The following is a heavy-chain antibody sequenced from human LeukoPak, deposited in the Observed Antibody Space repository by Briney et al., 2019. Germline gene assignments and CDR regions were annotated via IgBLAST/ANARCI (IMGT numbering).Heavy chain of an antibody. D-gene: IGHD3-10*01. J-gene: IGHJ3*02. CDR2: IKEGGSDK. CDR1: GFTFSNYW. Sequence: PGGSLRLSCTASGFTFSNYWMNWVSQAPGKGLQWVGNIKEGGSDKYYVDSVKGRFTISRDNAKNSLYLQMNSLRAEDTAVYYCTRGSSNACDIWGQGTMVAVSS. V-gene: IGHV3-7*05. CDR3: TRGSSNACDI.